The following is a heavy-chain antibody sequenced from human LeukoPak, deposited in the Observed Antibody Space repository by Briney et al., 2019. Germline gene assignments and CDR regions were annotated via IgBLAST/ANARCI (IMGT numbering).Heavy chain of an antibody. Sequence: GGSLRLSCAAAGFTFSSFAMHWVRQAPGKGLEYLSAIYSDGSRTYYADSVKGRFTISRDNSKNTLYFEMSSLRVEDTAVYYCVKSPGSGWPVWGQGTLVTVSS. CDR1: GFTFSSFA. CDR2: IYSDGSRT. D-gene: IGHD6-19*01. V-gene: IGHV3-64D*06. J-gene: IGHJ4*02. CDR3: VKSPGSGWPV.